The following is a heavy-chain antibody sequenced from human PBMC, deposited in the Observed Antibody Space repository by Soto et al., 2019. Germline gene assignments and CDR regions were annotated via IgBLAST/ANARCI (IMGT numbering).Heavy chain of an antibody. Sequence: ESGPTLVNPTQTLTLTCPFSGFSRTTGPVGVGWIRQSPGKALEWLAFAYWDDDNRYSPSLRSRLTVTKDTSKNQVVLTMTNMDPVGTAIYYCAHRRQSADWNGGYLDYWGQGTLVTV. CDR3: AHRRQSADWNGGYLDY. CDR2: AYWDDDN. V-gene: IGHV2-5*02. CDR1: GFSRTTGPVG. J-gene: IGHJ4*02. D-gene: IGHD2-21*02.